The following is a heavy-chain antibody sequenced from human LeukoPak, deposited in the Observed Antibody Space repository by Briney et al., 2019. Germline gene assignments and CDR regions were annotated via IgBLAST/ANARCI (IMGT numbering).Heavy chain of an antibody. J-gene: IGHJ4*02. Sequence: ASVRVSCKASGYVFTSYGISWVRQAPGQGLEWMGRISSHTGDTRYAQRFQDRVTMTTDISTTTAYLDLRSLRFDDTAVYYCARDVRRLQLSTYFFDFWGQGTLVSVSS. CDR3: ARDVRRLQLSTYFFDF. CDR2: ISSHTGDT. CDR1: GYVFTSYG. D-gene: IGHD4-17*01. V-gene: IGHV1-18*01.